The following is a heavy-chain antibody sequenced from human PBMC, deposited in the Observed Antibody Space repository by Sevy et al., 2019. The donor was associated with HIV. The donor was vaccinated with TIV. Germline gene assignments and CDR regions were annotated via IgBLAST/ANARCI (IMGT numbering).Heavy chain of an antibody. CDR1: GFTVNDKY. CDR3: LSLFLSYRIGWSYFDY. J-gene: IGHJ4*02. Sequence: GRSLRLSCAISGFTVNDKYIIWVHQAPGKGLEWVSVIFSSGSTYYADSAKGRFTISRDNSKNTVYLQRNSLRAEDTAVYYCLSLFLSYRIGWSYFDYWGQGPLVTVSS. CDR2: IFSSGST. D-gene: IGHD6-19*01. V-gene: IGHV3-66*02.